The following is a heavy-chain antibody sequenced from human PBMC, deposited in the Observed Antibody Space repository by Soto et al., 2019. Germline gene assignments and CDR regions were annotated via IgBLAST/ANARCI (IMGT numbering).Heavy chain of an antibody. Sequence: ASVKVSCKASGDTFSSYAISWVRQAPGQGLEWMGGIIPIFGTANYAQKFQGRVTITADESTSTAYMELSSLRSEDTAVYYCAREQTQFARPDYGMDVWGQGTTVTVSS. CDR2: IIPIFGTA. V-gene: IGHV1-69*13. CDR1: GDTFSSYA. CDR3: AREQTQFARPDYGMDV. J-gene: IGHJ6*02. D-gene: IGHD3-10*01.